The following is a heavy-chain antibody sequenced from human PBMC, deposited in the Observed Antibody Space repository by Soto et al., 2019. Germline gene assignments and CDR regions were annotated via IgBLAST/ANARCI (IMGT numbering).Heavy chain of an antibody. J-gene: IGHJ4*02. CDR2: ISYDGSNK. Sequence: GGSLRLSCAASGFTFSSYAMHWVRQAPGKGLEWVAVISYDGSNKYYADSVKGRFTISRDNSKNTLYLQMNSLRAEDTAVYYCAREEGSYYGYFDYWGQGTLVTVSS. CDR3: AREEGSYYGYFDY. D-gene: IGHD1-26*01. CDR1: GFTFSSYA. V-gene: IGHV3-30-3*01.